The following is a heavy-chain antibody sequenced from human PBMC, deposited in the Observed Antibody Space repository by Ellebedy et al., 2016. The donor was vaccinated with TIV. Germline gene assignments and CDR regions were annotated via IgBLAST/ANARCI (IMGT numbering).Heavy chain of an antibody. V-gene: IGHV3-30*02. J-gene: IGHJ4*02. CDR3: TKDDDDCISH. CDR2: SRYDGGNE. D-gene: IGHD3-22*01. CDR1: GFTLSGSA. Sequence: GESLKISCAASGFTLSGSAVHWVRQAPGKGLEWVAFSRYDGGNEFYADSVKGRFTISRDNSRNTLYLQMNSLRTEDTAVYYCTKDDDDCISHWGQGTVVTVSS.